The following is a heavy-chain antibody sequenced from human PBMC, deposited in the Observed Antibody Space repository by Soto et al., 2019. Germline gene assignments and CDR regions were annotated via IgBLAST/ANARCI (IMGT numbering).Heavy chain of an antibody. J-gene: IGHJ5*02. CDR3: ARHYSSGSRNWFDP. D-gene: IGHD6-19*01. V-gene: IGHV4-39*01. CDR2: IYYSGST. Sequence: SETLSLTCSVSGGSINSSSYFWGWVRQPPGKGLEWIGSIYYSGSTYYNPSLRSRVTISVDTSKNQFSLKLSSVTAADTAVFYCARHYSSGSRNWFDPWGPGTLVTVSS. CDR1: GGSINSSSYF.